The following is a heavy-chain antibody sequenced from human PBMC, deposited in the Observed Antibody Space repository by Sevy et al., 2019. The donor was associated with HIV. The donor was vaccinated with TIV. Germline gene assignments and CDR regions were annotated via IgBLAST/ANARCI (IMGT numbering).Heavy chain of an antibody. D-gene: IGHD3-16*01. CDR3: AAEDMTTFGGDLRVFDI. Sequence: ASVKVSCKTSGFTFSSSAVQWVRQVRGQRLEWIGWIVVGSDVTNYAQNSQERVTISRDVSTKTVYMDLTSLRSEDTAVYYCAAEDMTTFGGDLRVFDIRGQGTMVTVSS. J-gene: IGHJ3*02. V-gene: IGHV1-58*01. CDR2: IVVGSDVT. CDR1: GFTFSSSA.